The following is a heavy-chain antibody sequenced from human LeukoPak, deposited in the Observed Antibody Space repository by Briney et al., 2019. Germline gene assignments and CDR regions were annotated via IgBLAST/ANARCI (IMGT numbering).Heavy chain of an antibody. CDR1: GFTFSSYG. CDR3: ARAGYSNYYYYGMDV. Sequence: GGSLRLSCAASGFTFSSYGMHWVRQAPGKGLEWVAVIWYDGSNKYYADSVKGRFTISRDNSKNTLYLQMNGLRAEDTAVYYCARAGYSNYYYYGMDVWGQGTTVTVSS. D-gene: IGHD4-4*01. V-gene: IGHV3-33*01. CDR2: IWYDGSNK. J-gene: IGHJ6*02.